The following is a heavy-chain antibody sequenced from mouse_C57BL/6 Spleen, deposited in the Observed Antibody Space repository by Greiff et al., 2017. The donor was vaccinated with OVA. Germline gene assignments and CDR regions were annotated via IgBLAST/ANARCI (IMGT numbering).Heavy chain of an antibody. CDR1: GYTFTSYW. V-gene: IGHV1-55*01. D-gene: IGHD1-1*01. Sequence: QVQLQQPGAELVKPGASVKMSCKASGYTFTSYWITWVKQRPGQGLEWIGDIYPGSGSTNYNEKFKSKATLTVDTSSSTAYMQLSSLTSEDSAVYYCAREGAFYGSSQYYFDYWGQCTTLTVSS. J-gene: IGHJ2*01. CDR2: IYPGSGST. CDR3: AREGAFYGSSQYYFDY.